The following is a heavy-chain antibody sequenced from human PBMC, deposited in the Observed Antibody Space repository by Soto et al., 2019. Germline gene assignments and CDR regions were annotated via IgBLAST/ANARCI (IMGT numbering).Heavy chain of an antibody. CDR1: GFNFSDYY. Sequence: QMQLVESGGGLVKPGGSLRLSCAASGFNFSDYYMTWIRQAPGKGLEWISYISTSGRDTEYADSVKGRFLISRDNAKRSLYLQINSLRVEDTAVYYGARWLEVLTTSDSWGQGTLVTVSS. J-gene: IGHJ4*02. V-gene: IGHV3-11*06. CDR2: ISTSGRDT. CDR3: ARWLEVLTTSDS. D-gene: IGHD3-22*01.